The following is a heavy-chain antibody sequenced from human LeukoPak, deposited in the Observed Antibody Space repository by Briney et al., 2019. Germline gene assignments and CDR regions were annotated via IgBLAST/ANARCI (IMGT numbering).Heavy chain of an antibody. J-gene: IGHJ5*02. CDR1: GYTFTGYN. CDR2: INPNSGGT. V-gene: IGHV1-2*04. CDR3: ARESRGYSGYDIPNWFDP. Sequence: ASVKVSCKASGYTFTGYNMHWVRQAPGQGLEWMGWINPNSGGTNYAQKFQGWVTMTRDTSISTAYMELSRLRSDDTAVYYCARESRGYSGYDIPNWFDPWGQGTLVTVSS. D-gene: IGHD5-12*01.